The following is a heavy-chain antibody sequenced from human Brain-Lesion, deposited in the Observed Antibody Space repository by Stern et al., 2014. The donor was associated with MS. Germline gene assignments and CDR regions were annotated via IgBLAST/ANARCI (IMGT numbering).Heavy chain of an antibody. Sequence: VQLVESGPGLVKPSQTLSLSCTVSGGSISSGGYYWSWIRQPAGKGLEWIGRIFNSGSTSYNPSLQSRVTISIDTSKNQFSLRLNSMTAADTAVYYCARGRVVPGFQYYATDVWGQGTTVIVSS. CDR3: ARGRVVPGFQYYATDV. CDR1: GGSISSGGYY. CDR2: IFNSGST. V-gene: IGHV4-61*02. D-gene: IGHD2-2*01. J-gene: IGHJ6*02.